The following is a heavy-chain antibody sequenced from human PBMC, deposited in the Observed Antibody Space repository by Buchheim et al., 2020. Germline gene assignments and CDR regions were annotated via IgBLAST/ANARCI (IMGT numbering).Heavy chain of an antibody. CDR2: INRDGSST. CDR3: ASVPPQWLVTRIY. CDR1: GFTFSSYW. V-gene: IGHV3-74*01. Sequence: EVQLVESGGGLVQPGGSLRLSCAASGFTFSSYWMHWVRQAQGKGWVWFSHINRDGSSTNYAPSVMGRFTFSRDNAKNTLYLQMHSLRAEDTAVYYCASVPPQWLVTRIYWGQGTL. J-gene: IGHJ4*02. D-gene: IGHD6-19*01.